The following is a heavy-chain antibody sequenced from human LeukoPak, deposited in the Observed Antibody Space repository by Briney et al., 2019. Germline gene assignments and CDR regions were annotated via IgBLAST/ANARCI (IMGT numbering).Heavy chain of an antibody. CDR1: GGSISYYY. CDR3: AGDRGDLGNFDY. CDR2: IYSSGSA. J-gene: IGHJ4*02. Sequence: SETLSLTCTVSGGSISYYYWRWIPQPAGKGLEWIGRIYSSGSATYNPSLKSRVTMSVDTAKNQFSLILSSVTAADTAVYYCAGDRGDLGNFDYWGQGTLVTVSS. V-gene: IGHV4-4*07. D-gene: IGHD3-10*01.